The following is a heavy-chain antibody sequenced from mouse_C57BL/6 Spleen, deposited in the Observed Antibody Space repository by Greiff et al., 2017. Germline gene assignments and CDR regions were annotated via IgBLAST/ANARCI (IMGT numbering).Heavy chain of an antibody. CDR1: GYTFTTYP. V-gene: IGHV1-47*01. CDR3: ARGGRSGCWYFDV. CDR2: FHPYNDDT. J-gene: IGHJ1*03. D-gene: IGHD3-2*02. Sequence: QVQLQQSGAELVKPGASVKMSCKASGYTFTTYPIEWVKQNHGKSLEWIGNFHPYNDDTKYNEKFKGKATLTVEKSSSTVYLELSRLTSDDAAVYCCARGGRSGCWYFDVWGTGTTVTVSS.